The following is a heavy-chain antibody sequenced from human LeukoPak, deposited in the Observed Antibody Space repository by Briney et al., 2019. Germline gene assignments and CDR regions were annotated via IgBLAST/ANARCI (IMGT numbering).Heavy chain of an antibody. CDR2: TYYSGST. V-gene: IGHV4-59*01. CDR1: GGSISSYY. CDR3: ARGNVDTAMVWFDY. J-gene: IGHJ4*02. Sequence: SETLSLTCTVSGGSISSYYWSWIRQPPGKGLEWIGYTYYSGSTNYNPSLKSRVTISVDTSKNQFSLKLSSVTAADTAVYYCARGNVDTAMVWFDYWGQGTLVTVSS. D-gene: IGHD5-18*01.